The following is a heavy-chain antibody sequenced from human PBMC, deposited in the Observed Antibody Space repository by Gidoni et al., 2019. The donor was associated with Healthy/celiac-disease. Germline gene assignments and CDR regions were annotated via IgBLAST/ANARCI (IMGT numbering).Heavy chain of an antibody. J-gene: IGHJ4*02. CDR1: GFTVSSNY. CDR2: IYSGGST. D-gene: IGHD5-12*01. V-gene: IGHV3-66*01. Sequence: EVQLVESGGGLVQPGWSLSLSCAASGFTVSSNYMSWVRQAPGKGLEWVSVIYSGGSTYYADSVKGRFTISRDNSKNTLYLQMNSLRAEDTAVYYCASGMVATYDYWGQGTLVTVSS. CDR3: ASGMVATYDY.